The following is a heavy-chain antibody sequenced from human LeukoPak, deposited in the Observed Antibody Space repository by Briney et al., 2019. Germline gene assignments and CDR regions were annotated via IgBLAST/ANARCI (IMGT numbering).Heavy chain of an antibody. CDR1: GFNFSKYI. V-gene: IGHV3-23*01. Sequence: PGGSLRLSCAASGFNFSKYIMTWVRQAPGKGLEWISAISASGGSTSYADSVKGRFTISRDNPKNTVYLQMNSLRAEDTAVYYCAKDRPPRANGAFDYWGQGTLVTVSS. J-gene: IGHJ4*02. D-gene: IGHD2-8*01. CDR2: ISASGGST. CDR3: AKDRPPRANGAFDY.